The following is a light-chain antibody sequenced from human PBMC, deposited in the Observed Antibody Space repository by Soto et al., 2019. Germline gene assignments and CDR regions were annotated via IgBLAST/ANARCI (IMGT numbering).Light chain of an antibody. V-gene: IGKV1-5*03. CDR1: ESISSW. Sequence: IQMTQSPYTLSASVGDRVTITCRASESISSWLAWYQQTPGKAPKLLIYKASNLESGVPSRFSGSGSGTEFTLTISSLQPDDFATYYCQQYKSYSRTFGQGTKVDI. CDR3: QQYKSYSRT. J-gene: IGKJ1*01. CDR2: KAS.